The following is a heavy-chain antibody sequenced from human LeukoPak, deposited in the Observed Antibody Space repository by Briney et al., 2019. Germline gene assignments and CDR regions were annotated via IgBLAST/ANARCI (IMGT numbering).Heavy chain of an antibody. CDR2: ISGSGGST. Sequence: GGSLRLSCAASGFTFSSYAMSWVRQAPGKGLEWVSAISGSGGSTYYADSVKGRFTISRDNSKNTLYLQMNSLRAEDTAGYYCGRLHYNNYHMDVWGKGTTVTVSS. V-gene: IGHV3-23*01. CDR3: GRLHYNNYHMDV. CDR1: GFTFSSYA. J-gene: IGHJ6*03. D-gene: IGHD4-11*01.